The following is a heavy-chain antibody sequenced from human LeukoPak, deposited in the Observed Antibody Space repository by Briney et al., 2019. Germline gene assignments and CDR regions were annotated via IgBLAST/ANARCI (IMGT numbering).Heavy chain of an antibody. Sequence: SETLSLTCTVSGGSISSGGYYWSWIRQHPGKGLEWIGYIYYSGSTYYNPSLKSRVTISVDTSKNQFSPKLSSVTAADTAVYYCARVPYYYDSSGYGPDFDYWGRGTLVTVSS. CDR3: ARVPYYYDSSGYGPDFDY. CDR2: IYYSGST. D-gene: IGHD3-22*01. V-gene: IGHV4-31*03. J-gene: IGHJ4*02. CDR1: GGSISSGGYY.